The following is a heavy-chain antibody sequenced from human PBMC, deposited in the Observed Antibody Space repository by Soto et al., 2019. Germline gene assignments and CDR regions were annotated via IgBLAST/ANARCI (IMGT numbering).Heavy chain of an antibody. Sequence: ASGKVSCKASGYTFTSYGISWGRQAPGQGLEWMGWISAYNGNTNYAQKLQGRVTMTTDTSTSTAYMELRSLRSDDTAVYYCARDRGGGKNNWFDPWGQGTLVTVSS. CDR1: GYTFTSYG. D-gene: IGHD2-15*01. CDR2: ISAYNGNT. CDR3: ARDRGGGKNNWFDP. J-gene: IGHJ5*02. V-gene: IGHV1-18*01.